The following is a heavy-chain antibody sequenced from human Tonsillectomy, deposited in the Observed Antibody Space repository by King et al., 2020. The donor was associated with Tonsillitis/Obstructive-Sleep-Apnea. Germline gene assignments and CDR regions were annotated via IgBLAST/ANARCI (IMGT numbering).Heavy chain of an antibody. D-gene: IGHD2-15*01. Sequence: VQLVQSGAEVKKPGESLRISCKGSGYSFTSYWISWVRQMPGKGLEWMGRIDPSDSYTNYSPSFQGHVTSSADKSISTAYLQWSSLKASDTAMYYCARLIEDCSGGSCYYDIDYWGQGTLVTVSS. CDR3: ARLIEDCSGGSCYYDIDY. CDR1: GYSFTSYW. V-gene: IGHV5-10-1*01. J-gene: IGHJ4*02. CDR2: IDPSDSYT.